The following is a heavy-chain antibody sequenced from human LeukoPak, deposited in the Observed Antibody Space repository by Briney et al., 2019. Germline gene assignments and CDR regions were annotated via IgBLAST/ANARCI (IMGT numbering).Heavy chain of an antibody. V-gene: IGHV4-39*07. J-gene: IGHJ6*03. D-gene: IGHD3-3*01. CDR1: GGSISSSSYY. CDR2: IYYRGST. Sequence: NPSETLSLTCTVSGGSISSSSYYWGWIRQPPGKGLEWIGSIYYRGSTYYNPSLKSRVTISVDTSKNQFSLKLSSVTAADTAVYYCARGTYYDFWSGFAYYYYMDVWGKGTTVTVSS. CDR3: ARGTYYDFWSGFAYYYYMDV.